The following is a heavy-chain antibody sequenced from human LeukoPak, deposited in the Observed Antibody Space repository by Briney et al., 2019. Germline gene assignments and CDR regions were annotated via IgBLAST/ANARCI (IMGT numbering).Heavy chain of an antibody. CDR1: GYSFTSYW. CDR3: ARTRGRYYDSSGYPRNDAFDI. V-gene: IGHV5-51*01. D-gene: IGHD3-22*01. Sequence: GESLKISCKGSGYSFTSYWIAWVRPMPGKGLEWMGIIYPGDSDTRYSPSFQGQVTISADKSINTAYLQWSSLKATDIAMYYCARTRGRYYDSSGYPRNDAFDIWGQGTMVTVSA. CDR2: IYPGDSDT. J-gene: IGHJ3*02.